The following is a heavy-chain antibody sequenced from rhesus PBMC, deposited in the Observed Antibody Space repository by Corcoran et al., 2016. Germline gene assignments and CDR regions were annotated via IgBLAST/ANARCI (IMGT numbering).Heavy chain of an antibody. CDR2: ISYSGST. V-gene: IGHV4-122*02. CDR1: GYSISSGYG. D-gene: IGHD6-25*01. Sequence: QLQLQESGPGLVKPSETLSLTCAVSGYSISSGYGWSWIRQPPGKGLEWIGYISYSGSTSYHPSLKSRVTFSRDTSKTQLSLKLSSVTAADTAVYYCARDLAGSGSLDYWGQGVLVTVSS. J-gene: IGHJ4*01. CDR3: ARDLAGSGSLDY.